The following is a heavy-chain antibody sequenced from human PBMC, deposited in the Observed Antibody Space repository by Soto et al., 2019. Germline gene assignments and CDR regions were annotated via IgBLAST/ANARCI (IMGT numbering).Heavy chain of an antibody. V-gene: IGHV1-18*01. CDR1: GYTFTSYG. D-gene: IGHD1-26*01. CDR2: ISVYNDNT. Sequence: ASVKVSCKASGYTFTSYGISWVRQAPGQGLEWMGRISVYNDNTNYAQKLQGRVTMTTDTSTSTAYMELRSLRSDDTAVYYCARVVGALGHWFDPWGQGTLVTVSS. CDR3: ARVVGALGHWFDP. J-gene: IGHJ5*02.